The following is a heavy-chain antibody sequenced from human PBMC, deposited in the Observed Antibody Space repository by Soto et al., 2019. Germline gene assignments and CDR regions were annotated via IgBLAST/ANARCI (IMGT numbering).Heavy chain of an antibody. CDR1: GFTLSSYA. Sequence: HPGGSLRLSCAASGFTLSSYAIHWVRQAPGKGLEWVTAISKGGSNLYFADSVKGRFTISRDNSKNTLYLQMNSLRSEDTAVYYCAREVEYTSAFGISSSFDYWGQGTLVTVSS. CDR2: ISKGGSNL. D-gene: IGHD6-19*01. V-gene: IGHV3-30-3*01. CDR3: AREVEYTSAFGISSSFDY. J-gene: IGHJ4*02.